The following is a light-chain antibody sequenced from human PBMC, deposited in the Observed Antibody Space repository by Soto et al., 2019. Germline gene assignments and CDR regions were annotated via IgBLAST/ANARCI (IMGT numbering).Light chain of an antibody. J-gene: IGKJ3*01. CDR2: ATS. CDR1: QCINNW. V-gene: IGKV1-12*01. Sequence: IQITHSPSSVSSSVLYIFTITCLTSQCINNWLAWYQEKPGKAPKLLIFATSNLHGGVPSRFSGSGSGTDFTLTISSLQPEDFATYYCQQANSFPPSFGPGTKVDIK. CDR3: QQANSFPPS.